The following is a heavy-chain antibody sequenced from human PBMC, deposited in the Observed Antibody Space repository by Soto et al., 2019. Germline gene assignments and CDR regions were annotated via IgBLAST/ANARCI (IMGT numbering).Heavy chain of an antibody. CDR2: ISSSSSTI. J-gene: IGHJ5*02. D-gene: IGHD6-13*01. V-gene: IGHV3-48*01. Sequence: EVQLVESGGGLVQPGGSLRLSCAASGFTFSSYSMNWVRQAPGKGLEWVSYISSSSSTIYYADSVKGRFTISRDNAKNSLYLQMNSLRAEDTAVYYCAGDGPRGSVAAAGIDADSFDPWGQGTLVTVSS. CDR3: AGDGPRGSVAAAGIDADSFDP. CDR1: GFTFSSYS.